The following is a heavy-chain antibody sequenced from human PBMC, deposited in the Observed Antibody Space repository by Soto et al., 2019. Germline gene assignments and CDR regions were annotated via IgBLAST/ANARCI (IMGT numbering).Heavy chain of an antibody. J-gene: IGHJ4*01. D-gene: IGHD6-6*01. CDR1: GYTFRTYG. Sequence: QVQLVQSGSEVKKPGASVKVSCKASGYTFRTYGITWVRQAPGQGLEWVAWISVHTGDTKYAQKLQGRVSLTTDTFTTTAYIELRGLTSDDTAIYYCARARAEYSSSFSYYFDSWGLVTLVTVSS. CDR3: ARARAEYSSSFSYYFDS. CDR2: ISVHTGDT. V-gene: IGHV1-18*01.